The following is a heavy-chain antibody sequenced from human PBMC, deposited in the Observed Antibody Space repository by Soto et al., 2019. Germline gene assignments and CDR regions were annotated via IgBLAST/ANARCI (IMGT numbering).Heavy chain of an antibody. CDR3: ARHVEDTAMVTNDY. D-gene: IGHD5-18*01. Sequence: SETLSLTCTVSGGSISSSSYYWGWIRQPPGKGLEWIGSIYYSGSTYYNPSLKSRVTISVDTSKNQFSLKLSSVTAADTAVYYCARHVEDTAMVTNDYWGQGTLVTVSS. J-gene: IGHJ4*02. CDR1: GGSISSSSYY. CDR2: IYYSGST. V-gene: IGHV4-39*01.